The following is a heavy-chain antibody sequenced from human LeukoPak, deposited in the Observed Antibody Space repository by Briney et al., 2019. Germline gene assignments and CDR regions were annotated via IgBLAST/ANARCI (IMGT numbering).Heavy chain of an antibody. CDR1: GFTFSTYW. CDR2: IREDGNEK. CDR3: AKYINAVDF. Sequence: GGSLRLSCAVSGFTFSTYWMSWVRQAPGKGLEWVASIREDGNEKFYVDSVKGRFTISRDNAKNSLYLQMNSLRAEDTAVYYCAKYINAVDFWGQGTLVTVSS. J-gene: IGHJ4*02. V-gene: IGHV3-7*01. D-gene: IGHD2/OR15-2a*01.